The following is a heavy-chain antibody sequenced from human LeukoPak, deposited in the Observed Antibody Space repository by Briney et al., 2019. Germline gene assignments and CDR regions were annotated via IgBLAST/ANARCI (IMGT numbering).Heavy chain of an antibody. CDR1: GYTFTSDG. D-gene: IGHD2-15*01. Sequence: ASVKVSCKASGYTFTSDGISWVRQAPGQGLEWMGLISVYNGNTNYAQKFQGRVTMTTDTSTSTAYMELRSLRSDDTAVYYCARDDSGARVVADPLDYWGQGTLVTVSS. V-gene: IGHV1-18*01. CDR2: ISVYNGNT. J-gene: IGHJ4*02. CDR3: ARDDSGARVVADPLDY.